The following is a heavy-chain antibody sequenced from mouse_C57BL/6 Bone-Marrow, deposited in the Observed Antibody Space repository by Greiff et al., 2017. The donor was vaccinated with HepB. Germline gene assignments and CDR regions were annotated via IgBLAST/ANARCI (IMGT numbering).Heavy chain of an antibody. Sequence: EVQLQESGPGLVKPSQSLSLTCSVTGYSITSGYYWNWIRQFPGNKLEWMGYISYDGSNNYNPSLKNRISITRDTSKNQFFLKLNSVTTEDTATYYCASIVRWLLRCMDYWGQGTSVTVSS. V-gene: IGHV3-6*01. CDR3: ASIVRWLLRCMDY. D-gene: IGHD2-3*01. J-gene: IGHJ4*01. CDR1: GYSITSGYY. CDR2: ISYDGSN.